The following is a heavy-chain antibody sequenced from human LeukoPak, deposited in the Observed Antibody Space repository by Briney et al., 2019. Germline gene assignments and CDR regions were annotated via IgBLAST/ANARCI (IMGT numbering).Heavy chain of an antibody. CDR3: AHADCSSTSCYFNWFDP. D-gene: IGHD2-2*01. V-gene: IGHV2-5*01. J-gene: IGHJ5*02. Sequence: SGPTLVNPTQTLTLTCTFSGFSLSTSGVGVGWIRQPPGKALEWLALIYWNDDKRYSPSLKSRLTITKDTSKNQVVLTMTNMDPVDTATYYCAHADCSSTSCYFNWFDPWGQGTLVTVSS. CDR2: IYWNDDK. CDR1: GFSLSTSGVG.